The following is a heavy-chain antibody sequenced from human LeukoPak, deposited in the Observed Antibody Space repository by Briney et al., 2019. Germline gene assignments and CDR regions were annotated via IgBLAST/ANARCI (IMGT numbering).Heavy chain of an antibody. CDR1: GFPFSDYL. CDR2: IKQDGSEK. CDR3: ARDTRTFDY. D-gene: IGHD1-26*01. J-gene: IGHJ4*02. V-gene: IGHV3-7*01. Sequence: PGGSLRLSCFASGFPFSDYLLTWVRQAPGKGLEWVANIKQDGSEKYYVDSVKGRFTISRDNAKNSLFLQMNSLRAEDTAVYYCARDTRTFDYWGQGTLATVSS.